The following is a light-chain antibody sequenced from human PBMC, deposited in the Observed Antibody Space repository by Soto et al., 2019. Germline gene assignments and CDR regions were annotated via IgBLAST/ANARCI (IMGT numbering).Light chain of an antibody. J-gene: IGKJ1*01. CDR1: QAISTW. CDR3: QQANSFPRT. CDR2: TAS. Sequence: DIQMTQSPSSVSASVGDRVTITCRASQAISTWLSWYQQKPGKAPKLLIYTASNLQTGVPSRFSGSGSGTDFTLTISSLQPEDFATYYCQQANSFPRTFGQGTKVEIK. V-gene: IGKV1D-12*01.